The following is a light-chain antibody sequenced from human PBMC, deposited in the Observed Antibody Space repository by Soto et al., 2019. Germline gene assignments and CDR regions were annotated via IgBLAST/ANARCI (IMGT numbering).Light chain of an antibody. J-gene: IGLJ3*02. CDR2: KDT. CDR1: ALPKQY. V-gene: IGLV3-25*02. Sequence: SYELTQSPSVSVSPGQTARITCSGDALPKQYANWYQQKPGQAPVVVIYKDTERPSRIPERFSGSSSGTTVTLTISGVQAEDEADYYCQSSDSSGTYVVFGGGTQLTVL. CDR3: QSSDSSGTYVV.